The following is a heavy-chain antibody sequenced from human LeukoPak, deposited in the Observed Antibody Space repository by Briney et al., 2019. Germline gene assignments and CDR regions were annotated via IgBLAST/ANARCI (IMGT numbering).Heavy chain of an antibody. CDR1: GGSISSHY. CDR2: IYYSGST. V-gene: IGHV4-59*11. D-gene: IGHD3-3*01. CDR3: ASSRVYDFWSGSYYYYYMDV. J-gene: IGHJ6*03. Sequence: ASETLSLTCTVSGGSISSHYWSWIRQPPGKGLEWIGYIYYSGSTNYNPSLKSRVTISVDTSKNQSSLKLSSVTAADTAVYYCASSRVYDFWSGSYYYYYMDVWGKGTTVTVSS.